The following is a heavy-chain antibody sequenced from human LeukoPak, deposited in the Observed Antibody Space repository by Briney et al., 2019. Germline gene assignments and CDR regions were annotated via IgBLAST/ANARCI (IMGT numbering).Heavy chain of an antibody. CDR3: ARGGTITMIVVGPYYFDY. CDR2: IIPIFGTA. D-gene: IGHD3-22*01. Sequence: ASVKVSCKASGGTLSSYAISWVRQAPGQGLEWMGGIIPIFGTANYAQKFQGRVTITADKPTSTAYMELSSLRSEDTAVYYCARGGTITMIVVGPYYFDYWGQGTLVTVSS. CDR1: GGTLSSYA. V-gene: IGHV1-69*06. J-gene: IGHJ4*02.